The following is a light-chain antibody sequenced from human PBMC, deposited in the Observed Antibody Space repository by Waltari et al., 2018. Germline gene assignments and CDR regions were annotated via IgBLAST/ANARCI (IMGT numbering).Light chain of an antibody. J-gene: IGLJ2*01. CDR1: SSNVGSNV. CDR2: RNE. Sequence: QSEMSQPPSVSGTPGQTVTISCSGRSSNVGSNVVNWYQQLPGTAPKLLIYRNEQRPSGVPDRFSGSKSGTLASLAISGLQSEDEADYYDAAWDDSLNGRWVFGAGTKLTVL. V-gene: IGLV1-44*01. CDR3: AAWDDSLNGRWV.